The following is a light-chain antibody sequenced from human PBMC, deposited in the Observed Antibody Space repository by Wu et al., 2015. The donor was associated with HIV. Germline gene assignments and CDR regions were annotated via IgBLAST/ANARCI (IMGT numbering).Light chain of an antibody. J-gene: IGKJ4*01. Sequence: DIQMTQSPSSLSASVGDRVTITCQASQDISNYLNWYQQKPGKAPKLLIYDASNLETGVPSRFSGSGSGTDFTFTISSLQPEDIATYYCQQYDNLLTFGGGTKVEDQT. CDR3: QQYDNLLT. CDR2: DAS. V-gene: IGKV1-33*01. CDR1: QDISNY.